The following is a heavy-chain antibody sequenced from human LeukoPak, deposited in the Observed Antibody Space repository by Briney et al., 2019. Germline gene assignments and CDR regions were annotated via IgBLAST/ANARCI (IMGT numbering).Heavy chain of an antibody. CDR1: GFTFDDYA. Sequence: GGSLRLSCAASGFTFDDYAMHWVRQAPGKGLEWVSGISWNSGSIGYADSVKGRFTISRDNSKNTLYLQMNSLRAEDTAVYYCAKDLYSSSWYYFDYWGQGTLVTVSS. CDR3: AKDLYSSSWYYFDY. CDR2: ISWNSGSI. J-gene: IGHJ4*02. V-gene: IGHV3-9*01. D-gene: IGHD6-13*01.